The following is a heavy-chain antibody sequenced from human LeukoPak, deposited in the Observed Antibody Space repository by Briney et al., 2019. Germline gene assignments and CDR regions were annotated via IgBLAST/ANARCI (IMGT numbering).Heavy chain of an antibody. CDR1: GGSFSGYY. CDR3: ARHGVAVAGTIYYYYMDV. CDR2: INHSGST. V-gene: IGHV4-34*01. D-gene: IGHD6-19*01. J-gene: IGHJ6*03. Sequence: SETLSLTCAVYGGSFSGYYWSWIRQPPGKGLEWIGEINHSGSTNYNPSLKSRVTISVDTSKNQFSLKLSSVTAADTAEYYCARHGVAVAGTIYYYYMDVWGKGTTVTISS.